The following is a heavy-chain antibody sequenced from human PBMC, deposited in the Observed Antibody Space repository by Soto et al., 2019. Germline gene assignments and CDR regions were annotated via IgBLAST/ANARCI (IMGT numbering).Heavy chain of an antibody. V-gene: IGHV3-33*01. CDR1: GFTFSSYG. Sequence: GGSLRLSCAASGFTFSSYGMHWVRQAPGKGLEWVAVIWYDGSNKYYADSVKGRFTISRDNSKNTLYLQMNSLRAEDTAVYYCARDSRYSGYDFYYYYYGMDVWGQGTTVTVSS. CDR2: IWYDGSNK. J-gene: IGHJ6*02. CDR3: ARDSRYSGYDFYYYYYGMDV. D-gene: IGHD5-12*01.